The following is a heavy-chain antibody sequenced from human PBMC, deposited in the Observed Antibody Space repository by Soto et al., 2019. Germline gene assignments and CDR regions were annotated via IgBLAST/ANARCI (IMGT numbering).Heavy chain of an antibody. Sequence: SETLSLTCTVSGGSISSDDYYWSWIRQPPGKGLEWIGFMSYSGSTSYNASLKSRVTISVDTSKNQFSLNLNFVTAADTAVYYCARVPSPWGQGTLVTVSS. J-gene: IGHJ5*02. CDR1: GGSISSDDYY. CDR2: MSYSGST. V-gene: IGHV4-30-4*01. CDR3: ARVPSP.